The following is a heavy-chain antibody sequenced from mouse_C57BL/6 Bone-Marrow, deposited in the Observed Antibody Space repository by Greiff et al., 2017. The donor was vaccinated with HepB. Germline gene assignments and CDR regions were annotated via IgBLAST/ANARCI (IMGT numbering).Heavy chain of an antibody. J-gene: IGHJ3*01. V-gene: IGHV5-4*01. CDR2: ISDGGSYT. D-gene: IGHD3-3*01. CDR3: ARDGGDRAWFAY. Sequence: EVKLVDSGGGLVKPGGSLKLSCAASGFTFSSYAMSWVRQTPEKRLEWVATISDGGSYTYYPDNVKGRFTISRDNAKNNLYLQMSHLKSEDTAMYYCARDGGDRAWFAYWGQGTLVTVSA. CDR1: GFTFSSYA.